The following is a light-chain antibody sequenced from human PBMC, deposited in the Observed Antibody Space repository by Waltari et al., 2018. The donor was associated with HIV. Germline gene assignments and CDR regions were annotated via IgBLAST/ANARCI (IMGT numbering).Light chain of an antibody. Sequence: SSELTQDPVVSVALGQTINITCQGDSLRSFFAHWYQQRPGQAPVLVVYGANRRPSGIPDRFSASNSGNTSSLIISDSQAVDEADYYCHSRDTNSDHYVFGGGTRVIV. CDR2: GAN. V-gene: IGLV3-19*01. CDR1: SLRSFF. CDR3: HSRDTNSDHYV. J-gene: IGLJ1*01.